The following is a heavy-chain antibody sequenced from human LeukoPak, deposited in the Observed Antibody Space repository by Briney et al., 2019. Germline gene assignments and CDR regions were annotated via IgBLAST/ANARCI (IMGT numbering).Heavy chain of an antibody. D-gene: IGHD3-22*01. CDR1: GGSVSSGSYY. Sequence: SETLSLTCTVSGGSVSSGSYYWSWIRQPPGEGLEWIGYIYYSGSTNYNPSLKSRVTISVDTSKNQFSLKLSSVTAADTAVYYCAREGYYDSSGYYYVIDSWGQGTLVTVSS. J-gene: IGHJ5*01. CDR2: IYYSGST. V-gene: IGHV4-61*01. CDR3: AREGYYDSSGYYYVIDS.